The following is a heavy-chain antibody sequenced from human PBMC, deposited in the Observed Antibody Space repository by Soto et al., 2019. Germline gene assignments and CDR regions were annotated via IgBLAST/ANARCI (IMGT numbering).Heavy chain of an antibody. J-gene: IGHJ6*02. V-gene: IGHV3-23*01. CDR1: VFTFSSHA. CDR3: AKDPYYHGSGSYFPPLLSNGLDV. CDR2: ISSGGDNT. D-gene: IGHD3-10*01. Sequence: GGSLRLSCAASVFTFSSHAMSWVRQAPGKGLEWVSTISSGGDNTYSADSVKGRFTISRDNSKNTLYLQMNSLRAEDTAVYYCAKDPYYHGSGSYFPPLLSNGLDVWGQGTTVTVSS.